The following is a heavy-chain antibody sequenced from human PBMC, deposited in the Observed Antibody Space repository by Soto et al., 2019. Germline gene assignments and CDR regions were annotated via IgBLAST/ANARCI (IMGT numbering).Heavy chain of an antibody. V-gene: IGHV5-51*01. CDR2: IYPGDSDT. J-gene: IGHJ6*02. CDR3: ARLRVVPAAISSYYYYGMDV. CDR1: GYSFTSYW. D-gene: IGHD2-2*01. Sequence: PGESLKISCKGSGYSFTSYWIGWVRQMPGKGLEWMGIIYPGDSDTRYSPSFQGQVTISADKSISTAYLQWSSLKASDTAMYYCARLRVVPAAISSYYYYGMDVWGQGTTVTVSS.